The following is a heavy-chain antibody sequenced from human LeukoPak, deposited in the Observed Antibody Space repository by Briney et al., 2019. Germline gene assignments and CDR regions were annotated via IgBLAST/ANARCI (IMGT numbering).Heavy chain of an antibody. CDR2: ISGSGGTT. Sequence: GGSLSLSWAPSGFTLSSYAMSWVRQPPGKGLEWVSAISGSGGTTYYPDSVTGRFTISRDNSKNTLYLQMNSLRAEDTAVYYCAKDGQVSSGWFVYWGQGTLVTVSS. J-gene: IGHJ4*02. D-gene: IGHD6-19*01. V-gene: IGHV3-23*01. CDR3: AKDGQVSSGWFVY. CDR1: GFTLSSYA.